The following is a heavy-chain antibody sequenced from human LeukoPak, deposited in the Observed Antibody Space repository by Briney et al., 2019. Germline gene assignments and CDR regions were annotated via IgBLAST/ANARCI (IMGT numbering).Heavy chain of an antibody. D-gene: IGHD3-10*01. CDR3: AKAKGRAWYYYGMDV. V-gene: IGHV3-21*01. Sequence: SGGSLRLSRAASGFTFSSYSMSWVRQAPGKGLEWVSSISSSSSYIYYADSVKGRFTISRDNAKNSLYLQMNSLRAEDTAVYYCAKAKGRAWYYYGMDVWGKGTTVTVSS. CDR1: GFTFSSYS. CDR2: ISSSSSYI. J-gene: IGHJ6*04.